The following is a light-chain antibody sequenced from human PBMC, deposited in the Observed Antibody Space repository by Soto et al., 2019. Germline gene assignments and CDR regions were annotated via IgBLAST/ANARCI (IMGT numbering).Light chain of an antibody. CDR1: QSVSNNY. Sequence: EIVLTQSPGTLSLSPGERATLSFRASQSVSNNYLAWYQQKPGQAPRLLIYGASNRATGIPDRFSGSGSGTDFTLTISRLGPEDFAVYYCKQYGSSGTCGQGTKGDIK. CDR3: KQYGSSGT. CDR2: GAS. J-gene: IGKJ1*01. V-gene: IGKV3-20*01.